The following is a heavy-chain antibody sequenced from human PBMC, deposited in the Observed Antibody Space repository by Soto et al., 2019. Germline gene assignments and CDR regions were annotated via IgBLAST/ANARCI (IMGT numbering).Heavy chain of an antibody. CDR3: ARAYYDFWSGYSYNWFDP. CDR1: GGSISSGDYY. J-gene: IGHJ5*02. CDR2: IYHRGST. D-gene: IGHD3-3*01. Sequence: SETLSLTCTVSGGSISSGDYYWNWIRQHPGKGLEWIGYIYHRGSTKYNPSLKNRVTISVDTSKNQFSLKLGSVTAADTAVYYCARAYYDFWSGYSYNWFDPWGQGTLVTVSS. V-gene: IGHV4-31*03.